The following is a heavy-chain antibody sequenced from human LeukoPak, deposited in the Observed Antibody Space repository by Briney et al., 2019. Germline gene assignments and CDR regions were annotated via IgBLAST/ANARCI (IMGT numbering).Heavy chain of an antibody. Sequence: GSLRLSCAASGFTFNNYGMHWVRQAPGKGLEWVAVIWHDGSNKYYADSVKGRFTISRDNSKNTLYLQMNSLRAEDTAVYFCARDPGGGDGMDVWGQGTTVTVSS. V-gene: IGHV3-33*01. CDR2: IWHDGSNK. J-gene: IGHJ6*02. CDR3: ARDPGGGDGMDV. D-gene: IGHD4-23*01. CDR1: GFTFNNYG.